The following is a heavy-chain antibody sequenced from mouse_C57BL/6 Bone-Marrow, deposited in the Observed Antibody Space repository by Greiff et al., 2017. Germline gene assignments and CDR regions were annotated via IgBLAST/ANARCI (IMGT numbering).Heavy chain of an antibody. CDR2: IYPGGGYT. J-gene: IGHJ2*01. Sequence: QVQLKQSGAELVRPGTSVKMSCKASGYTFTNYWIGWAKQRPGHGLEWIGDIYPGGGYTNYNEKFKGKATLTADKSSSTAYMQFSSLTSEDSAIYYCARHDYDSFDYWGQGTTLTVSS. CDR1: GYTFTNYW. V-gene: IGHV1-63*01. CDR3: ARHDYDSFDY. D-gene: IGHD2-4*01.